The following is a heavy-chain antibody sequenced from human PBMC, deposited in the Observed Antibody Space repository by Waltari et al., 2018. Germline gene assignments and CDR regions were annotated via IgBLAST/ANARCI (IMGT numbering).Heavy chain of an antibody. CDR2: IIHSGRT. D-gene: IGHD1-26*01. CDR3: AGGSGSLDAFDI. J-gene: IGHJ3*02. CDR1: GGAFSGYY. V-gene: IGHV4-34*12. Sequence: QVQLQQWGAGLLKPSETLSLTCAVYGGAFSGYYWSGIRQPPRQGLEWIGEIIHSGRTNCNPSLKRRVTISVDTSKNQFSLKLSSVTAADTGVYYCAGGSGSLDAFDIWGQGTMVTVSS.